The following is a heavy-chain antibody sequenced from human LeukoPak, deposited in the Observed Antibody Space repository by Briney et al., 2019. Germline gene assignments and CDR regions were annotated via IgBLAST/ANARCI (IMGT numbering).Heavy chain of an antibody. Sequence: ASVKVSCKASGYTFTSYGISWVRQAPGQGLEWMGWISAYNGNTNYAQKLQGRVTMTTDTSTSTAYMELRSLRSDDTAVYYCARDFVAARTETDAFDIWGQGTMVTVSS. J-gene: IGHJ3*02. D-gene: IGHD6-6*01. CDR3: ARDFVAARTETDAFDI. CDR2: ISAYNGNT. V-gene: IGHV1-18*01. CDR1: GYTFTSYG.